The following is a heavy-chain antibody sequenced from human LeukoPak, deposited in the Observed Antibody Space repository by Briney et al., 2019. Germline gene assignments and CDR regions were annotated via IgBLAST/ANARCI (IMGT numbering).Heavy chain of an antibody. D-gene: IGHD3/OR15-3a*01. CDR3: ARQTGSGLFILP. V-gene: IGHV4-39*01. CDR1: GVSISSSNSY. Sequence: PSETLSLTCTVSGVSISSSNSYWGSIRHPPGKGLEWIGSIYYSGNTYYNASLKSQVSISIHTSKNRFSLKLTSVTAAVTAVYYCARQTGSGLFILPGGKGTLVTVSS. J-gene: IGHJ4*02. CDR2: IYYSGNT.